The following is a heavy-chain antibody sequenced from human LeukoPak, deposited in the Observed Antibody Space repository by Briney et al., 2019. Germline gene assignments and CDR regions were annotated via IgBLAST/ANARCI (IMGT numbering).Heavy chain of an antibody. V-gene: IGHV3-30-3*01. D-gene: IGHD3-22*01. CDR1: GFTFTTYV. Sequence: GRSLRLSCAAFGFTFTTYVMPWVRQAPGKGLEWVSVISSDGSNKFYADSVKGRFTISRDNSNSTLYLQMNSLRAEDTAVYFCARDGTYYYQTSGYFPPYFQYWGQGILVTVSS. CDR2: ISSDGSNK. J-gene: IGHJ4*02. CDR3: ARDGTYYYQTSGYFPPYFQY.